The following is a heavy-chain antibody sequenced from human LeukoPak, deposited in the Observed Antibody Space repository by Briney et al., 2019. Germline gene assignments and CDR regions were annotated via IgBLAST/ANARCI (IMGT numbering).Heavy chain of an antibody. CDR2: VSGSGGRT. CDR3: AKAPGRYYDSSGYPFDY. D-gene: IGHD3-22*01. Sequence: PGGSQRLSCAASGFTFSSSAMSWVRQAPGKGLEWVSIVSGSGGRTYYADSVKGRFTISRDNSKNTLYLQMNSLRAEDTAVYYCAKAPGRYYDSSGYPFDYWGQGTLVTVSS. J-gene: IGHJ4*02. CDR1: GFTFSSSA. V-gene: IGHV3-23*01.